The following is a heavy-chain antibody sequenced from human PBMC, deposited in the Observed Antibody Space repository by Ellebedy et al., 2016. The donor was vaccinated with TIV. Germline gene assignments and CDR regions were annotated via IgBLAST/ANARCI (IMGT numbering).Heavy chain of an antibody. CDR2: INPNSGGT. V-gene: IGHV1-2*04. D-gene: IGHD6-6*01. Sequence: AASVKVSCKASGYTFTGYYMHWVRQAPGQGLEWMGWINPNSGGTNYAQKFQGWVTMTRDTSISTAYMELSRLRSDDTAVYYCARDASAARIPGHSRNWFDPWGQGTLVTVSS. CDR3: ARDASAARIPGHSRNWFDP. CDR1: GYTFTGYY. J-gene: IGHJ5*02.